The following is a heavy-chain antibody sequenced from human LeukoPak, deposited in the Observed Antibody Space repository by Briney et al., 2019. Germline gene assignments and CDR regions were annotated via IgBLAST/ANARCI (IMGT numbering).Heavy chain of an antibody. CDR2: IIPMFGTA. D-gene: IGHD6-6*01. V-gene: IGHV1-69*06. CDR3: ARDPPGRPYSSSSYG. CDR1: GGTFSSYA. Sequence: SVKVSCKASGGTFSSYAISWVRQAPGQGLEWMGGIIPMFGTANYAQKFQGRVTINADKSTSTAYMELSSLRSEDTAVYYCARDPPGRPYSSSSYGWGQGTLVTVSS. J-gene: IGHJ4*02.